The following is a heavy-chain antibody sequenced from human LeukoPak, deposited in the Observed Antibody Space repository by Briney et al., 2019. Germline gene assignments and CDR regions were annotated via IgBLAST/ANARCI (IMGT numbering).Heavy chain of an antibody. CDR3: ARWNPPGPPSRWHGRHGSDP. D-gene: IGHD6-13*01. V-gene: IGHV5-51*01. J-gene: IGHJ5*02. CDR2: IYPGDSDT. Sequence: GESLKISCKGSGYSFTSYWSGWVRQMPGKGLEWMGIIYPGDSDTRYSPSFQGQVTISADKSISTAYLQWSSLKASDTAMYYCARWNPPGPPSRWHGRHGSDPWGQEPLVTVSS. CDR1: GYSFTSYW.